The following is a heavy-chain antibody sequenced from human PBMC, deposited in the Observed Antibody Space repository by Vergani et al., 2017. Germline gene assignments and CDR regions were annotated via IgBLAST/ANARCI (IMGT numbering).Heavy chain of an antibody. CDR2: ISGSGGTT. CDR3: AKDLWFGELSKGY. Sequence: EVQLLESGGGLVQPGGSLRLSCAASGFTFSSYAMSWVRQAPGKGLEWVSAISGSGGTTYYADSVKGRFTISRDNSKNTLYLQMNSLRAEDTAVYYCAKDLWFGELSKGYWGQGTLVTVSS. D-gene: IGHD3-10*01. J-gene: IGHJ4*02. CDR1: GFTFSSYA. V-gene: IGHV3-23*01.